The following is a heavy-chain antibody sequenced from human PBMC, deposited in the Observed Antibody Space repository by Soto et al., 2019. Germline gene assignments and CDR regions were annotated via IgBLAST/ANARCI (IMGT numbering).Heavy chain of an antibody. CDR1: GGSITSLNNY. D-gene: IGHD6-19*01. CDR2: FYYSGDT. Sequence: LQLQESGPGLVKPSETLSLSCSVSGGSITSLNNYWGWIRQAPGKGLEWIGSFYYSGDTYYNPSLKSRVTMSVDTSKNLFSLQLSSVTAADTAVYYCARHRFKWLVYFDYWGPGALVTVSS. CDR3: ARHRFKWLVYFDY. J-gene: IGHJ4*02. V-gene: IGHV4-39*01.